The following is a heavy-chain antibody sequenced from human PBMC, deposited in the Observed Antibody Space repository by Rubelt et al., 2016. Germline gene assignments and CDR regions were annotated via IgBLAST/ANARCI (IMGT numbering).Heavy chain of an antibody. D-gene: IGHD2-2*01. CDR2: IIPFFGKA. J-gene: IGHJ5*02. CDR3: ARASSTSYWEGWFDP. CDR1: GGTFSSYA. Sequence: QVQLVQSGAEVKKPGSSVNVSCKSSGGTFSSYAISWVRQAPGPGLEWMSGIIPFFGKANYAQKFQGRVTITADESTSTAYMELSSLRSEDTAVYYCARASSTSYWEGWFDPWGQGTLVTVSS. V-gene: IGHV1-69*01.